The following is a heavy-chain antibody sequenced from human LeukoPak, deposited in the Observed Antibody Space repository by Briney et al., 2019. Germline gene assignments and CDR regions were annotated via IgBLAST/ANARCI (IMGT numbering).Heavy chain of an antibody. V-gene: IGHV3-30*02. CDR2: IHYDGSNK. CDR3: VKDRLGGSYFFGS. Sequence: PGGSLRLSCEPSGFTFSYYGMHWVRQAPGKGLEWVSYIHYDGSNKYYADSVKGRFTISRDNSKNMLYLQMNSPTGDDTAVYHCVKDRLGGSYFFGSWGQGTLVTVSS. CDR1: GFTFSYYG. J-gene: IGHJ4*02. D-gene: IGHD1-26*01.